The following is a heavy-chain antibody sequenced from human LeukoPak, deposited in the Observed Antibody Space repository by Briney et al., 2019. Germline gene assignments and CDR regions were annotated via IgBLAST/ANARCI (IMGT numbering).Heavy chain of an antibody. Sequence: GGSLRLSCAASGVTFSSYWMSWVRQAPGKGLEWVANIKEDGSEKYYVDSVKGRFTISRDNAKTSVYLQMNSLRAEDTAVYYCASTISDAFDIWGQGTMVTVSS. CDR1: GVTFSSYW. CDR3: ASTISDAFDI. CDR2: IKEDGSEK. D-gene: IGHD2-2*01. J-gene: IGHJ3*02. V-gene: IGHV3-7*01.